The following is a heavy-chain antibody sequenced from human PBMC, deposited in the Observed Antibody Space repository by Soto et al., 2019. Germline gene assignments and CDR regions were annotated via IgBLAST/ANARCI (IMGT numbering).Heavy chain of an antibody. J-gene: IGHJ4*02. CDR1: GYTFTSYA. D-gene: IGHD2-2*01. CDR3: ARAGDDCSAAKCYVIDY. V-gene: IGHV1-3*04. CDR2: INTGKGNT. Sequence: QVQLVQSGAEVKKPGASVKVSCKASGYTFTSYAMHWVRQAPGQSLEWMGWINTGKGNTKYSQNFQGRVTITSDTPASTAYMDLSSLRSEDTAMYYCARAGDDCSAAKCYVIDYWGQGTLVTVSS.